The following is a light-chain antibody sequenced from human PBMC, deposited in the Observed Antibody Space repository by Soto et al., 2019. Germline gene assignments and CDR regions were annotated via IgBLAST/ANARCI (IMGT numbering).Light chain of an antibody. CDR2: EAS. J-gene: IGKJ2*01. CDR3: QQYLSAPLT. CDR1: QSVFSSSATKDY. V-gene: IGKV4-1*01. Sequence: DIVMTQSPDSLAVSLGERATINCKSSQSVFSSSATKDYLAWFQQKAGQAPKTLIYEASTREPAVPDRFSGSGSWTEFTLTIRNLQAEDVATYYCQQYLSAPLTFGQGTKVEIK.